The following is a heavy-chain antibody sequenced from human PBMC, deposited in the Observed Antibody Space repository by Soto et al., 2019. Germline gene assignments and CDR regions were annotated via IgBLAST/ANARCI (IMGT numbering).Heavy chain of an antibody. CDR2: IYYSGAT. J-gene: IGHJ4*02. CDR1: GDSISTSSYY. D-gene: IGHD3-9*01. Sequence: SETLSLTCDVSGDSISTSSYYWGWIRQPPGKGLEWIASIYYSGATYYNPSLQSRVTISVDTSNNRFSLTLSSLTAADTAVYYCARPPGYISDWYYFDLWGQGTQVTVSS. CDR3: ARPPGYISDWYYFDL. V-gene: IGHV4-39*02.